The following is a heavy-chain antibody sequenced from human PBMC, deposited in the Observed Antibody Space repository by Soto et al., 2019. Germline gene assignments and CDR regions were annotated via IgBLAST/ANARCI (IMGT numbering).Heavy chain of an antibody. CDR3: ATPQRGYFDLDY. Sequence: QVQVVESGGGVVQAGRSLRLSCTASGFTFGTYSMHWVRQAPGKGLEWVAVISYDASNTYYADSVKGRFTISRDNSKNALFLQMNSLRPEDTAVYYCATPQRGYFDLDYWGQGILVTASS. CDR1: GFTFGTYS. J-gene: IGHJ4*02. D-gene: IGHD3-9*01. V-gene: IGHV3-30-3*01. CDR2: ISYDASNT.